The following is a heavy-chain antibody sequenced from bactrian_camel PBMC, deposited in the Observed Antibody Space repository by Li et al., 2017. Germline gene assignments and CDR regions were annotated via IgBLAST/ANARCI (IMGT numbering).Heavy chain of an antibody. CDR3: AVDRCGVATGWLDPRRYNY. CDR2: FDVGRRTP. CDR1: GYTFKRYC. Sequence: VQLVESGGGSVQPGGSLRLSCTRPGYTFKRYCMGWFRQAQGKEREGVTGFDVGRRTPYYADSVKGRFAVSQDSAGNTVMVYLQMNDLKPEDTGIYYCAVDRCGVATGWLDPRRYNYWGQGTQVTVS. D-gene: IGHD4*01. V-gene: IGHV3S40*01. J-gene: IGHJ4*01.